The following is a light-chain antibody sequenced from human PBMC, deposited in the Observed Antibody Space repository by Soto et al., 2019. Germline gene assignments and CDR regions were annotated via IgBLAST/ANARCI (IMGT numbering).Light chain of an antibody. J-gene: IGKJ5*01. Sequence: VVMTQSPDSLAVSFGERATINCNSSQSVLNSSNNKNYLAWYQQKPGQPPKLLIYWASTRESGVPDRFSGSGSGTDFTLTISSLQSEDFAVYYCQKLNYWPRSTFGQGTRLEIK. V-gene: IGKV4-1*01. CDR2: WAS. CDR3: QKLNYWPRST. CDR1: QSVLNSSNNKNY.